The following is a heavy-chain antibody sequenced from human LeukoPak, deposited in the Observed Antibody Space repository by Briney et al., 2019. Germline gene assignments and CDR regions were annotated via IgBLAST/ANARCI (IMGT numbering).Heavy chain of an antibody. D-gene: IGHD6-19*01. Sequence: ASVKVSCKASGYTFTGYYMYWVRQAPGQGLEWMGRINPNSGGTNYAQKFQGRVTMTRDTSISTAYMELSRLRSDDTAVYYCARVGVVAGYNWFDPWGQGTLVTVSS. CDR2: INPNSGGT. J-gene: IGHJ5*02. CDR1: GYTFTGYY. V-gene: IGHV1-2*06. CDR3: ARVGVVAGYNWFDP.